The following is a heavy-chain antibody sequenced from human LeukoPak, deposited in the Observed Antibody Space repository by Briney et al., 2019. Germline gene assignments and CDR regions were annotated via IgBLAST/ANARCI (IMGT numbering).Heavy chain of an antibody. CDR1: GYTFTSYG. D-gene: IGHD3-22*01. CDR2: ISAYNGNT. V-gene: IGHV1-18*01. CDR3: ATDLMKTGDSSGYYKDY. J-gene: IGHJ4*02. Sequence: ASVKVSCKASGYTFTSYGISWVRQAPGQGLEWMGWISAYNGNTNYAQKLQGRVTMTEDTSTDTAYMELSSLRSEDTAVYYCATDLMKTGDSSGYYKDYWGQGTLVTVSS.